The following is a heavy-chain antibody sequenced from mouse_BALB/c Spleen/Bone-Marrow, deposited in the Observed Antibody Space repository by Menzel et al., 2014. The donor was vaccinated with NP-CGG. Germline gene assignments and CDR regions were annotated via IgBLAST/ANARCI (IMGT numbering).Heavy chain of an antibody. CDR2: IYPSDNYT. CDR3: TRNYGSSYDWYFDV. CDR1: GYTFTSYW. V-gene: IGHV1S126*01. J-gene: IGHJ1*01. D-gene: IGHD1-1*01. Sequence: QVQLKQSGAELVRPGASVKLSCKASGYTFTSYWINWVKQRPGQGLEWIGNIYPSDNYTNHNQKFKDKATLTVDKSSSTAYMQLSSPTSEDSAVYYCTRNYGSSYDWYFDVWGAGTTVTVSS.